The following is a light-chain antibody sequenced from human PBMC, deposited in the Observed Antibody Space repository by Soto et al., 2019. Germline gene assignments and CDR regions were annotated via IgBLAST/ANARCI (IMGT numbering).Light chain of an antibody. CDR2: DVA. J-gene: IGLJ1*01. CDR3: SSFTSSMTNV. Sequence: QSALTQPASVSGSPGQSITISCTGTSSDVGGYNSVSWYQVHPGKAPKLILYDVADRPSGVSYRVSGSKSGNTASLTISGLQAADEADYFCSSFTSSMTNVFGSGTKLTVL. CDR1: SSDVGGYNS. V-gene: IGLV2-14*03.